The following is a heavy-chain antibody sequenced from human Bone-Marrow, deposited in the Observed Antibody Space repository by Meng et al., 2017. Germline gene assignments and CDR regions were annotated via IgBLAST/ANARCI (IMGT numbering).Heavy chain of an antibody. CDR3: ARVVWFGESCY. J-gene: IGHJ4*02. CDR1: GYSISSGYY. V-gene: IGHV4-38-2*02. CDR2: IYHSGST. D-gene: IGHD3-10*01. Sequence: SETLSLTCTVSGYSISSGYYWGWIRQPPGKGLEWIGSIYHSGSTYYNPSLKSRVTISVDTSKNQFSLKLSSVTAADTAVYYCARVVWFGESCYWGQGTLVTVSS.